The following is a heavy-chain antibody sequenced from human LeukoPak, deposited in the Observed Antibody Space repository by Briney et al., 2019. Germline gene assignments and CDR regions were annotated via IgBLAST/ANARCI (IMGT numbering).Heavy chain of an antibody. J-gene: IGHJ5*02. CDR1: GYTFTSYG. CDR3: ARGKNGYSCSWSRINWFDP. D-gene: IGHD6-13*01. V-gene: IGHV1-18*01. CDR2: ISAYNGNT. Sequence: ASVKVSCKASGYTFTSYGISWVRQAPGQGLEWMGWISAYNGNTNYAQKLQGRVTMTTDTSTSTAYMELRSLRSDDTAVYYCARGKNGYSCSWSRINWFDPWGQGTLVTVSS.